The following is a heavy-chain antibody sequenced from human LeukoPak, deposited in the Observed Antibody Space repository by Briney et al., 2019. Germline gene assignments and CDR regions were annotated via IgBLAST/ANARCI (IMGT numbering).Heavy chain of an antibody. CDR3: ARNPDPYYYDSSGSYFDY. J-gene: IGHJ4*02. CDR1: GGSISSYY. V-gene: IGHV4-59*12. D-gene: IGHD3-22*01. Sequence: SETLSLTCTVSGGSISSYYWSWIRQPPGKGLEWIGYIYYSGSTNYNPSLKSRVTISVDTSKNQFSLKLSSVTAADTAVYYCARNPDPYYYDSSGSYFDYWGQGTLVTVSS. CDR2: IYYSGST.